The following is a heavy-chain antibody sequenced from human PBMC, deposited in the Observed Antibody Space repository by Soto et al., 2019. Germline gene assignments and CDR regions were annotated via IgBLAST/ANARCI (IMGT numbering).Heavy chain of an antibody. D-gene: IGHD1-1*01. J-gene: IGHJ4*02. CDR2: IYHSVST. V-gene: IGHV4-38-2*01. CDR1: GYSISSGYY. CDR3: ARVRYNWNDKGGDYYFDY. Sequence: AETLSLTCAVSGYSISSGYYWGWIRQPPGKGLEWIGSIYHSVSTYYNPSLKSRVTISVDTSKNQFSLKLSSVTAADTAVYYCARVRYNWNDKGGDYYFDYWGEGTMVTVSS.